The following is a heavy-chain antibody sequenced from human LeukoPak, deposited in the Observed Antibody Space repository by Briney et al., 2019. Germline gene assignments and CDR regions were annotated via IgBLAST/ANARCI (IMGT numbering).Heavy chain of an antibody. J-gene: IGHJ3*02. CDR2: IYYSGST. V-gene: IGHV4-31*03. D-gene: IGHD3-22*01. Sequence: QTLSLTCTVSGGSISSGGYYWRWLRQHPGTGLEWIGYIYYSGSTYYNPSLKSRVTISVDTSKNQFSLKLSSVTAADTAVYYCARAPGVYYYDSSGYYLDAFDIWGQGTMVTVSS. CDR1: GGSISSGGYY. CDR3: ARAPGVYYYDSSGYYLDAFDI.